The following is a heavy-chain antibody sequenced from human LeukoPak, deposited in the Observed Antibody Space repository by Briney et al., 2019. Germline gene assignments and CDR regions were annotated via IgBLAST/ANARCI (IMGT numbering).Heavy chain of an antibody. CDR3: ARSLKWNLVGFGY. J-gene: IGHJ4*02. D-gene: IGHD1-1*01. Sequence: PGGSLRLSCAASGFAFSSYAINWVRQAPGKGLQWVSVINNSGTSTFYAGSVKGRFTISRDNSRNTLYLQMSSLRGEDTALYFCARSLKWNLVGFGYWGQGTLVTVSS. V-gene: IGHV3-23*05. CDR2: INNSGTST. CDR1: GFAFSSYA.